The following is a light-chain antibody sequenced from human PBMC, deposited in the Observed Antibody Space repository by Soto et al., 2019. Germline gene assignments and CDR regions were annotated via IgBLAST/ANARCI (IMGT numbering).Light chain of an antibody. V-gene: IGLV4-69*01. CDR2: VNSGGSH. CDR1: SGHSNYA. Sequence: QLVLTESPSASASLGASVKLTCTLSSGHSNYAIAWHQQQPEKGPRYLMKVNSGGSHIKGDGIPDRFSGSSSGAERYLFISSLQSEDEADYYCQTWGTGSASALFGGGTQLTVL. J-gene: IGLJ7*01. CDR3: QTWGTGSASAL.